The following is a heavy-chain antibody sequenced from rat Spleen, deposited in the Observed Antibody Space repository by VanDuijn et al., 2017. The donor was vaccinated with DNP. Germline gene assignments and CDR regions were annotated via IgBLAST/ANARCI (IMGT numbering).Heavy chain of an antibody. J-gene: IGHJ4*01. D-gene: IGHD2-1*01. CDR1: GFTFSNYG. Sequence: EVHLVESGGGLVQPGRSLKLSCAASGFTFSNYGMHWIRQAPTKGLEWVASIVPSGGSTYYRDSVKGRFTISRDNAKSTLYLQLDSLRSEDTATYYCATHGYGTYGAMDAWSQGTSVTVSS. CDR2: IVPSGGST. V-gene: IGHV5-19*01. CDR3: ATHGYGTYGAMDA.